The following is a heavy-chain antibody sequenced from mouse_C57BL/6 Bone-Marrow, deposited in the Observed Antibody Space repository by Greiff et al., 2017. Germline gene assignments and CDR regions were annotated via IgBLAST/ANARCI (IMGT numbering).Heavy chain of an antibody. V-gene: IGHV5-16*01. Sequence: EVKLVESEGGLVQPGSSMKLSCTASGFTFSDYYMAWVRQVPEKGLEWVANINYDGSSTYYLDSLKSRFIISRDNAKNILYLQMSSLKSEDTATYYCARDGGYGSRYWYFDVWGTATTVTVSS. D-gene: IGHD1-1*01. CDR1: GFTFSDYY. CDR3: ARDGGYGSRYWYFDV. CDR2: INYDGSST. J-gene: IGHJ1*03.